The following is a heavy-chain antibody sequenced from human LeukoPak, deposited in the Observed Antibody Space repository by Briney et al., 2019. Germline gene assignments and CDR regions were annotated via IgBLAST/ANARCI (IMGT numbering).Heavy chain of an antibody. CDR2: TYSSGST. CDR3: ARLPTVTFFDY. Sequence: SETLSLTCTVSGGSISSGSYYWSWIRQPAGEGLEWIGRTYSSGSTNYNPSLKSRVTISVDTSKNQFSLRLSSVTAADTAVYYCARLPTVTFFDYWGQGTLVTVSS. J-gene: IGHJ4*02. V-gene: IGHV4-61*02. CDR1: GGSISSGSYY. D-gene: IGHD4-17*01.